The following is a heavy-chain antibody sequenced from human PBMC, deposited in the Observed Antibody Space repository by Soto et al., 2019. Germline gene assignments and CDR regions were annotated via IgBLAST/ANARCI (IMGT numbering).Heavy chain of an antibody. D-gene: IGHD6-6*01. J-gene: IGHJ6*02. V-gene: IGHV4-30-4*01. Sequence: PSESLSLTCTVSGGSISSGNYYWSWIRQPPGKGLEWIGFISYSGTTHYSASLRSRVSISVDTSKNQFSLDLSSVTAADTAVYYCARHGGVAARVYYYYGMDVWGQGTTVTVSS. CDR2: ISYSGTT. CDR3: ARHGGVAARVYYYYGMDV. CDR1: GGSISSGNYY.